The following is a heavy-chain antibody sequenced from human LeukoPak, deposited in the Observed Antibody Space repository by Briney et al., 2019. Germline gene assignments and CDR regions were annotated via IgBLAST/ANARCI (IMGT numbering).Heavy chain of an antibody. CDR2: ISWNSGSI. Sequence: GRSLRLSCAASGFTFDDYAMHWVRQAPGKGLEWVSGISWNSGSIGYADSVKGRFTISRDYAKNSLYLQMNSLRAEDMALYYCAKDFRQDPLDAFDIWGQGTMVTVSS. V-gene: IGHV3-9*03. CDR3: AKDFRQDPLDAFDI. CDR1: GFTFDDYA. J-gene: IGHJ3*02.